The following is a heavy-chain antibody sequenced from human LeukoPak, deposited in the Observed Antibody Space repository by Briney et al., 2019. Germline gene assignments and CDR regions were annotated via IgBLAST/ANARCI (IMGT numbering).Heavy chain of an antibody. CDR2: IYPGDSDT. Sequence: GESLKISCKGSGYSFTSYWIGCVRQMPGKGLEWMGIIYPGDSDTRYSPSFQGQVTISADKSISTAYLQWSSLKASDTAMYYCARVDYDFWSGYQQPYNWFDPWGQGTLVTVSS. D-gene: IGHD3-3*01. J-gene: IGHJ5*02. CDR3: ARVDYDFWSGYQQPYNWFDP. V-gene: IGHV5-51*01. CDR1: GYSFTSYW.